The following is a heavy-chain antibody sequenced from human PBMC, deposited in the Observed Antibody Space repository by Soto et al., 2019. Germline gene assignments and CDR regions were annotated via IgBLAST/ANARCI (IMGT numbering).Heavy chain of an antibody. CDR2: IYYSGST. V-gene: IGHV4-31*03. J-gene: IGHJ4*02. CDR3: AREGGEAAAGTAPYFDY. CDR1: GGSISSGGYY. Sequence: PSETLSLTCTVSGGSISSGGYYWSWIRQHPGKGLEWIGYIYYSGSTYYNPSLKSRVTISVDTSKNQFSLKLSSVTAADTAVYYCAREGGEAAAGTAPYFDYWGQGTLVTVSS. D-gene: IGHD6-13*01.